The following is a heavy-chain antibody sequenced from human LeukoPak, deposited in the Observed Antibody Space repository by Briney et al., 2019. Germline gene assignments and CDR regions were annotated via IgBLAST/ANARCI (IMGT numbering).Heavy chain of an antibody. J-gene: IGHJ4*02. CDR1: GFTFSSYA. CDR3: AKAQSGYSDPEY. Sequence: GGSLRLSCAASGFTFSSYAMSWVRQAPGKGLEWVSVISGSGGTTYYADSVKGRFTISRDNSKNTLYMQMNSLRAEDTAVYYCAKAQSGYSDPEYWVQGTLVTISS. CDR2: ISGSGGTT. V-gene: IGHV3-23*01. D-gene: IGHD4-17*01.